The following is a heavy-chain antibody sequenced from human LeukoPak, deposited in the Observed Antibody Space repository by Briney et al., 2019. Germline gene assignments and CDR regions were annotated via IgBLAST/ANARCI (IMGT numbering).Heavy chain of an antibody. V-gene: IGHV3-48*01. CDR1: GFTFRTYS. D-gene: IGHD6-13*01. CDR2: ISSSTNSI. Sequence: PGGSLRLSCAASGFTFRTYSMNWVRQAPGKGLEWISYISSSTNSIYYADPVKGRFTISRDNAQNSLYLQMNSLRVEDTAVYYCARRLAATDAFDIWGQGTMVTVSS. CDR3: ARRLAATDAFDI. J-gene: IGHJ3*02.